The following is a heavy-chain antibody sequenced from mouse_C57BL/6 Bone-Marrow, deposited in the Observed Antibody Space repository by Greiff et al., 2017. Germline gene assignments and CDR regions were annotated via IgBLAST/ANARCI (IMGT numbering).Heavy chain of an antibody. V-gene: IGHV1-81*01. CDR2: IYPRSGNT. CDR1: GYTFTSYG. D-gene: IGHD1-1*01. CDR3: ARVRAHYYGSSPHWYFDV. Sequence: VQLQQSGAELARPGASVKLSCKASGYTFTSYGISWVKPRTGQGLEWIGEIYPRSGNTYYNEKFKGKATLTADKSYSTAYMELRSLTSEDSAVYFCARVRAHYYGSSPHWYFDVWGTGTTVTVSS. J-gene: IGHJ1*03.